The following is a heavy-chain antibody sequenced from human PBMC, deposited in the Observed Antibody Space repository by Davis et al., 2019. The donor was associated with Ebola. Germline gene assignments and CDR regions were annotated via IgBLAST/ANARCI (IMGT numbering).Heavy chain of an antibody. CDR1: GDSITSYW. J-gene: IGHJ6*02. D-gene: IGHD3-9*01. Sequence: GEFPKTFRKGSGDSITSYWISWVRQMPGKGPEWMGRIDPRDSDIKSSPSFQGHITIPADKSISTAYLQWISLKASDTAIYYCAKTYFVILTGYLYGMDVWGQGTTVTVSS. CDR2: IDPRDSDI. CDR3: AKTYFVILTGYLYGMDV. V-gene: IGHV5-10-1*01.